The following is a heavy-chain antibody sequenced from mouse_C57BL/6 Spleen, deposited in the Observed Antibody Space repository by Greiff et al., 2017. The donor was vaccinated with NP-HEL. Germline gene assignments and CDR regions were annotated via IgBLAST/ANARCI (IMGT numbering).Heavy chain of an antibody. CDR2: IYPGSGNT. D-gene: IGHD2-3*01. V-gene: IGHV1-76*01. CDR1: GYTFTDYY. Sequence: QVQLQQSGAELVRPGASVKLSCKASGYTFTDYYINWVKQRPGQGLEWIARIYPGSGNTYYNEKFKGKATLTAEKSSSTAYMQLSSLTSEDSAVYFCATGDGYRYWYFDVWGTGTTVTVSS. CDR3: ATGDGYRYWYFDV. J-gene: IGHJ1*03.